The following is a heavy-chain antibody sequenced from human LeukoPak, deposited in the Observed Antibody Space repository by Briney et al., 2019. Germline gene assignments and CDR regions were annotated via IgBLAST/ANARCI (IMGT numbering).Heavy chain of an antibody. V-gene: IGHV1-69*04. Sequence: ASVKVSCKASGGTFSSYAISWVRLAPGQGLEWMGRIIPILGIANYAQKFQGRVTITADKSTSTAYMELSSLRSEDTAVYYCARGASQGFCDYWGQGTLVTVSS. D-gene: IGHD3-3*01. CDR1: GGTFSSYA. CDR2: IIPILGIA. CDR3: ARGASQGFCDY. J-gene: IGHJ4*02.